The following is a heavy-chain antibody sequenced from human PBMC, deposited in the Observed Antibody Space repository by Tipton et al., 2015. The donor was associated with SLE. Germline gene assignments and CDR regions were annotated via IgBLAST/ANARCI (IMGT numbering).Heavy chain of an antibody. CDR3: ARDVAARWAFDI. D-gene: IGHD4-23*01. CDR1: GGSINSGNW. CDR2: IYYTGST. Sequence: TLSLTCTVSGGSINSGNWWSWVRQPPGKGLEWIGYIYYTGSTYYNPSLKSRVTISVDTSKNQFSLKLSSVTAADTAVYYCARDVAARWAFDIWGQGTMVSVSS. J-gene: IGHJ3*02. V-gene: IGHV4-61*01.